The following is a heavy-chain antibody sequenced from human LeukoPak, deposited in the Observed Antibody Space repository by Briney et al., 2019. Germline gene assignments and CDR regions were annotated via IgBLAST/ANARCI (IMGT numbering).Heavy chain of an antibody. Sequence: GGSLRLSCAASGFTFDDYAMHWVRQAPGKGLEWVSGISWNSGGIGYADSVKGRFTISRDNAKNSLYLQMNSLRAADTALYYCAKSTASGYIYYFDYWGQGTLVTVSS. D-gene: IGHD3-22*01. V-gene: IGHV3-9*01. CDR3: AKSTASGYIYYFDY. CDR2: ISWNSGGI. J-gene: IGHJ4*02. CDR1: GFTFDDYA.